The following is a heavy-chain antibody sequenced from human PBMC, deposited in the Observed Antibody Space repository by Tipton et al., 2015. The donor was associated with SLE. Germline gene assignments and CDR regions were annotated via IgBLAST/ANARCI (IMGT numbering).Heavy chain of an antibody. J-gene: IGHJ4*02. CDR2: IYYSGNT. CDR3: ARQHDTSGYYYI. CDR1: GFSISSGYY. Sequence: TLSLTCDVTGFSISSGYYWGWIRQPPGKGLEWIGNIYYSGNTFYNPSLKSRATISVDTSKNHFSLKLTSVTAADTAVYHCARQHDTSGYYYIWGQGTLVTVSS. V-gene: IGHV4-38-2*01. D-gene: IGHD3-22*01.